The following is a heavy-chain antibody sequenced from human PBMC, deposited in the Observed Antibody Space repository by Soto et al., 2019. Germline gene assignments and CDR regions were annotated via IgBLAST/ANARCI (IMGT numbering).Heavy chain of an antibody. Sequence: GESLKISCKGSRYSFTSYWIGWVRQMPGKGLEWMGITYPGDSDTRYSPSFQGQVTISADKSISTAYLQWSSLKASDTAMYYCARRVAARLSSVYGMDVWGQGTTVTVSS. J-gene: IGHJ6*02. D-gene: IGHD6-6*01. CDR1: RYSFTSYW. CDR2: TYPGDSDT. CDR3: ARRVAARLSSVYGMDV. V-gene: IGHV5-51*01.